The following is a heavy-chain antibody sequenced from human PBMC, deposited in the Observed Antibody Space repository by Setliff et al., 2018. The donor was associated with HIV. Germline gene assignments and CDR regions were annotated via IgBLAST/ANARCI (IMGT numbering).Heavy chain of an antibody. D-gene: IGHD3-22*01. CDR3: ARDLFPYYHDSRPYYPPAY. CDR2: INTNGGST. CDR1: GFAFEEYG. V-gene: IGHV3-20*04. J-gene: IGHJ4*02. Sequence: GGSLRLSCTATGFAFEEYGMAWVRQVPGKGLEWVSGINTNGGSTGYSDSVMGRFRISRDNVKKSLHLHMNSLRAEDTAMYYCARDLFPYYHDSRPYYPPAYWGQGTLVTVSS.